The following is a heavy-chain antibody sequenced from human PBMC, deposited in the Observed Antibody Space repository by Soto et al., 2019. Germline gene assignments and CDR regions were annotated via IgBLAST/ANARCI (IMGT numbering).Heavy chain of an antibody. D-gene: IGHD1-7*01. J-gene: IGHJ5*02. Sequence: ASVKVSCKASGYTFTGYYMHWVRQAPGQGLEWMGWFNPDGGGTNYAQRFQGRVTMTRDTSISTAYMELSRLTSDDTAVYYCARGRTATTPYYWFDPWGQGTLVTVSS. CDR3: ARGRTATTPYYWFDP. CDR1: GYTFTGYY. V-gene: IGHV1-2*02. CDR2: FNPDGGGT.